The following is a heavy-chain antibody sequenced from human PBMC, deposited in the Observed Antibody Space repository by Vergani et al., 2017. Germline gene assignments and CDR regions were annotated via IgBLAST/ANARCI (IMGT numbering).Heavy chain of an antibody. Sequence: QVQLVESGGGVVQPGRSLRLSCAASGFTFSSYGMHWVRQAPGKGLEWVAVISYDGSNKYYADSVKGRFTISRDNSKNTLYLQMNSLRAEDTAVYYCAKGGGTVTTRLGAFDIWGQGTMVTVSS. CDR3: AKGGGTVTTRLGAFDI. D-gene: IGHD4-17*01. J-gene: IGHJ3*02. CDR2: ISYDGSNK. CDR1: GFTFSSYG. V-gene: IGHV3-30*18.